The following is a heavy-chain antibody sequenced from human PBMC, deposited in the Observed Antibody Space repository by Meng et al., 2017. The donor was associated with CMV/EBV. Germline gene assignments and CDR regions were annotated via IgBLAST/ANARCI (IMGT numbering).Heavy chain of an antibody. CDR3: ARERERGLRLPWSRGGWFDP. D-gene: IGHD3-10*01. J-gene: IGHJ5*02. Sequence: GESLKISCAASGFTFSSYAMHWVRQAPGKGLEWVAVISYDGSNKYYADSVKGRFTISRDNSKNTLYLQMNSLRAEDTAVYYCARERERGLRLPWSRGGWFDPWGQGTLVTVSS. CDR1: GFTFSSYA. CDR2: ISYDGSNK. V-gene: IGHV3-30*04.